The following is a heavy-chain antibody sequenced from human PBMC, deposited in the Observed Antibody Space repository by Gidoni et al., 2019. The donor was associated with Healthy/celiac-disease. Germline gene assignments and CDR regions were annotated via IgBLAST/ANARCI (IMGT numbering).Heavy chain of an antibody. J-gene: IGHJ6*02. Sequence: QVQLVESGGGVVQPGRSLRLSCAASGCTFSSYAMHWVRQAPGKGLEWVAVISYDGSNKYYADSVKGRFTISRDNSKNTLYLQMNSLRAEDTAVYYCARAYSLYGMDVWGQGTTVTVSS. CDR3: ARAYSLYGMDV. CDR2: ISYDGSNK. V-gene: IGHV3-30-3*01. D-gene: IGHD6-13*01. CDR1: GCTFSSYA.